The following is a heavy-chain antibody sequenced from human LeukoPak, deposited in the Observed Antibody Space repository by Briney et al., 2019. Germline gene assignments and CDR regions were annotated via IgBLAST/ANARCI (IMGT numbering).Heavy chain of an antibody. V-gene: IGHV4-4*07. CDR1: DDSITIYY. D-gene: IGHD3-10*01. CDR3: ARGVVRGVIIPRYYMDV. J-gene: IGHJ6*03. Sequence: PSETLSLTCTVSDDSITIYYWSWIRQPPGKGLEWIGRIYTSGSTNYNPSLKSRVTMSVDTSKNQFSLKLSSVTAADTAVYYCARGVVRGVIIPRYYMDVWGKGTTVTISS. CDR2: IYTSGST.